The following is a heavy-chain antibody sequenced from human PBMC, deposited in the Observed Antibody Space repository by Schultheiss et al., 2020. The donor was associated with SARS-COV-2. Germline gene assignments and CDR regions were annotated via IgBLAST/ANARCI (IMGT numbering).Heavy chain of an antibody. CDR1: GYSISSGYY. CDR3: AREGQVVGATVPY. J-gene: IGHJ4*02. CDR2: IYTSGST. V-gene: IGHV4-61*02. Sequence: SETLSLTCAVSGYSISSGYYWGWIRQPAGKGLEWIGRIYTSGSTNYNPSLKSRVTISVDTSKNQFSLKLSSVTAADTAVYYCAREGQVVGATVPYWGQGNLVTVSS. D-gene: IGHD1-26*01.